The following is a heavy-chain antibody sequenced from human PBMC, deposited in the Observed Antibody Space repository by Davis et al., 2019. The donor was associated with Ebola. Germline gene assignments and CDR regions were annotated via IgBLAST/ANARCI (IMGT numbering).Heavy chain of an antibody. CDR1: GYSFTNYW. D-gene: IGHD6-13*01. CDR2: IYPGDSDT. J-gene: IGHJ6*02. Sequence: PGGSLRLSCKGSGYSFTNYWIGWVRQMPGKGLEWMGIIYPGDSDTRYSPSFQGQVSISVDKSISTAYLQWSDLKASDTALYYCARHRGHSTSWRHDMDVWGQGTTVTVSS. CDR3: ARHRGHSTSWRHDMDV. V-gene: IGHV5-51*01.